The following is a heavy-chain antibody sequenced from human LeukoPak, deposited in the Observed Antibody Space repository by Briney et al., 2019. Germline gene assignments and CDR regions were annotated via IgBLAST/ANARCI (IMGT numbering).Heavy chain of an antibody. CDR2: INPNSGGT. J-gene: IGHJ5*02. CDR3: ARDRCSSTSCYVEGPSDSYNWFDP. D-gene: IGHD2-2*01. V-gene: IGHV1-2*02. Sequence: ASVKVSCKASGYTFTGYYMHWVRQAPGQGLEWMGWINPNSGGTNYAQKFQGRVTMTRDTSISTAYMELSRLRSEDTAVYYCARDRCSSTSCYVEGPSDSYNWFDPWGQGTLVTVSS. CDR1: GYTFTGYY.